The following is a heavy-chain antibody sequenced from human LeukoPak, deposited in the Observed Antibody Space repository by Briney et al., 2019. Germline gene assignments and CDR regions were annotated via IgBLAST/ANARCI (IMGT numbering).Heavy chain of an antibody. Sequence: GGSLRLSCAASGFTLSTYGVSWVRQPPGKGLEWVSGITGTGGSTYYADSVKGRFTVSRDTSKNTLYLQMNSLRAEDTAIYYCAKDHGAAVAGFYYWGQGTLVTVSS. CDR2: ITGTGGST. J-gene: IGHJ4*02. V-gene: IGHV3-23*01. D-gene: IGHD6-19*01. CDR1: GFTLSTYG. CDR3: AKDHGAAVAGFYY.